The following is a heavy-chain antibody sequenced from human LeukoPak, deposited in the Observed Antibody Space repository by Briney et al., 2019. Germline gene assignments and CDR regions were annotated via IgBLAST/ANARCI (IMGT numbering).Heavy chain of an antibody. CDR1: RGSISSGNYY. CDR2: FHTRGST. D-gene: IGHD3-10*01. J-gene: IGHJ5*02. V-gene: IGHV4-61*02. Sequence: SETLSLTCTVSRGSISSGNYYWSWIRQPAGKGLEWIGRFHTRGSTNYNPSLKSRVTISVDTSKNQFSLKLSSVTAADTAVYYCARVGGYYGSGSPGYWFDPWGQGTLVTVSS. CDR3: ARVGGYYGSGSPGYWFDP.